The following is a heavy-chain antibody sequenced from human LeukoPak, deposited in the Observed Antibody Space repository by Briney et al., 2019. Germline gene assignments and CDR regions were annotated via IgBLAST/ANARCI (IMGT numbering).Heavy chain of an antibody. D-gene: IGHD5-24*01. CDR1: GFSFSSYG. V-gene: IGHV3-30*02. Sequence: GGSLRLSCAASGFSFSSYGIHWVRQAPGKGLEWVAFIGYDGSNKYYRDSVKGRFTISRDNSKNTLYLQMNSLRAEDTAVYYCAKDGYNYYIDYWGQGTLVTVSS. CDR3: AKDGYNYYIDY. CDR2: IGYDGSNK. J-gene: IGHJ4*02.